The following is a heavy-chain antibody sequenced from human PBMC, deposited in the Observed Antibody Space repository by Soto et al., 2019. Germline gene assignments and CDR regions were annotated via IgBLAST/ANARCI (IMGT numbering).Heavy chain of an antibody. CDR1: GYTFSTSG. CDR2: ISTYNGDT. D-gene: IGHD3-10*01. Sequence: ASVKVSCKASGYTFSTSGISWVRQAPGQGLEWMGWISTYNGDTNYAQKFQGRVTMTTDTSTTTAYMELRSLRSDDTAVYYCARSGSVPYSYYGLDVWGQGTTVTVSS. J-gene: IGHJ6*02. CDR3: ARSGSVPYSYYGLDV. V-gene: IGHV1-18*01.